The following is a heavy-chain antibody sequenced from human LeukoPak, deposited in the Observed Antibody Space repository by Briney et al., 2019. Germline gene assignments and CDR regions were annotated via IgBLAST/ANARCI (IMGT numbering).Heavy chain of an antibody. CDR3: ARDSFADTATN. D-gene: IGHD5-18*01. CDR2: ISSSGSTI. J-gene: IGHJ4*02. Sequence: GGSLRLSCAASGFTFSSYEMNWVRQAPGKGLEWVSYISSSGSTIYYADSVKGRFTISRDNAKNSVYLQMNSLRAEDTAVYYCARDSFADTATNWGQGTLVTVSS. V-gene: IGHV3-48*03. CDR1: GFTFSSYE.